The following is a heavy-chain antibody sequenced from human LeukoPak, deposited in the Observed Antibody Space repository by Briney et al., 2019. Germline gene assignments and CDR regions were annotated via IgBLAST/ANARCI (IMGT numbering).Heavy chain of an antibody. D-gene: IGHD3-16*01. CDR3: ARYEPLLRYFQH. J-gene: IGHJ1*01. CDR1: GYTFTSYD. CDR2: MNPNSGNT. V-gene: IGHV1-8*01. Sequence: GASVNVSCKASGYTFTSYDINWARQATGQGLEWMGWMNPNSGNTDYAQKFQGRVTMTRNTSISTAYMELSSLRSDDTAVYYCARYEPLLRYFQHWGQGTLVTVSS.